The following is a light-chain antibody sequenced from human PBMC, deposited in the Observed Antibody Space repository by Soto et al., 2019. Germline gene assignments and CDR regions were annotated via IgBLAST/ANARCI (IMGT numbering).Light chain of an antibody. CDR2: DAS. Sequence: IVLTQSRAILSMSPGERATLSCRASQSVSSYFAWYQQKPGQAPRHLIYDASNRATGVPARFSGSGSGTDVTLTISSLEPEDFAFYYCQQRRYWPVTFGQGTKVEIK. J-gene: IGKJ1*01. V-gene: IGKV3-11*01. CDR1: QSVSSY. CDR3: QQRRYWPVT.